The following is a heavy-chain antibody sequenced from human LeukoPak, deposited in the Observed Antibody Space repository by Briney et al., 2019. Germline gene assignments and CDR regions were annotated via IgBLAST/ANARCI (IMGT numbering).Heavy chain of an antibody. Sequence: GGSLRLSCAASGFTFSSYWMSWVRQAPGKGLEWVANIKQDGSEKYYVDSVKGRFTISRDNAKNSLYLQMNSLRAEDTAVYYCAGWFGELPGSYFDYWGQGTLVTVPS. CDR3: AGWFGELPGSYFDY. D-gene: IGHD3-10*01. J-gene: IGHJ4*02. CDR2: IKQDGSEK. CDR1: GFTFSSYW. V-gene: IGHV3-7*03.